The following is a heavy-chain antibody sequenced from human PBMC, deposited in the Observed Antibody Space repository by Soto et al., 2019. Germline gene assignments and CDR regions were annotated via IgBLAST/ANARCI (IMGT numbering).Heavy chain of an antibody. Sequence: ASVKVSCKASGYTFTSHYMHWVRQAPGQGLEWMGIINPSGGSTSYAQKFQGRVTMTRDTSTSTFYLELSSLRFEDTAVYYCAREDGDAFDIWGQGTMVTVSS. CDR1: GYTFTSHY. CDR2: INPSGGST. V-gene: IGHV1-46*01. CDR3: AREDGDAFDI. J-gene: IGHJ3*02.